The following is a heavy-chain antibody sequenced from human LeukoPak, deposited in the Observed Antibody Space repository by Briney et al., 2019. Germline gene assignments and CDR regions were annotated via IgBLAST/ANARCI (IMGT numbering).Heavy chain of an antibody. Sequence: ASVKVSCKASGGTSSSYTISWVRQAPGQGLEWMGRIIPTLGIANYAQKFQGRVTITADKSTSTAYMELSSLRSEDTAVYYCARGGCSSTSCVNWFDPWGQGTLVTVSS. D-gene: IGHD2-2*01. CDR1: GGTSSSYT. CDR3: ARGGCSSTSCVNWFDP. V-gene: IGHV1-69*02. J-gene: IGHJ5*02. CDR2: IIPTLGIA.